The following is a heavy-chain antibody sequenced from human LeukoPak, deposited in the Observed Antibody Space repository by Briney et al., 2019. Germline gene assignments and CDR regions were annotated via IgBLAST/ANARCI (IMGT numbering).Heavy chain of an antibody. J-gene: IGHJ5*02. D-gene: IGHD4-11*01. V-gene: IGHV1-2*02. CDR1: GYTFTGYY. CDR3: ARDVYINYEGWFDP. CDR2: INPNSGGT. Sequence: ASVKVSCKASGYTFTGYYMHWVRQAPGQGLEWMGWINPNSGGTNYAQKFQGRVTMTRDTSISTAYMELSRLRSDDTAVYYCARDVYINYEGWFDPWGQGTLVTVSS.